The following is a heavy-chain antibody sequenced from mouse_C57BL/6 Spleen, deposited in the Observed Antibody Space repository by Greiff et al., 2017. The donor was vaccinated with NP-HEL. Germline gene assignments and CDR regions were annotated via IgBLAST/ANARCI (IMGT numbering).Heavy chain of an antibody. V-gene: IGHV1-22*01. CDR3: ARIYDGYWGAMDY. Sequence: VQLQQSGPELVKPGASVKMSCKASGYTFTDYNMHWVKQSHGKSLEWIGYINPNNGGTSYNQKFKGKATLTVNKSSSTAYMELRSLTSEDSAVYYCARIYDGYWGAMDYWGQGTSVTVSS. J-gene: IGHJ4*01. CDR1: GYTFTDYN. CDR2: INPNNGGT. D-gene: IGHD2-3*01.